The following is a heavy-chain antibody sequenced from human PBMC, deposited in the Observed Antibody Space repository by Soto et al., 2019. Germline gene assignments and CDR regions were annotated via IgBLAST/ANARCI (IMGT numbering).Heavy chain of an antibody. Sequence: EVQLLESGGGLVQPGGSLRLSCAASGFTFSSYAMSWVRQAPGKGLDWVSSTSSNGAATYYGDSVRGRFTFSRDNSKNMLYLQMNSLTAGDTAVYYCATISVASNTEYWGQRTQVAVSS. J-gene: IGHJ4*02. CDR1: GFTFSSYA. CDR3: ATISVASNTEY. V-gene: IGHV3-23*01. D-gene: IGHD5-12*01. CDR2: TSSNGAAT.